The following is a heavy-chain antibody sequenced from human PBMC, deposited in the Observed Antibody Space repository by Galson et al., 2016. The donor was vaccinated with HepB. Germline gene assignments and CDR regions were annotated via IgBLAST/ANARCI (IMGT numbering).Heavy chain of an antibody. D-gene: IGHD6-13*01. V-gene: IGHV6-1*01. Sequence: CAISGDSVSSNSATWNWIRQSPSRGLEWLGRTYYRSNKWFNDYVVSVKSRISINADTFKNQLSLQLNSATPEDTAVYYCARATRPNEFSSSWDFDYWGQGTLVTVS. J-gene: IGHJ4*02. CDR3: ARATRPNEFSSSWDFDY. CDR2: TYYRSNKWFN. CDR1: GDSVSSNSAT.